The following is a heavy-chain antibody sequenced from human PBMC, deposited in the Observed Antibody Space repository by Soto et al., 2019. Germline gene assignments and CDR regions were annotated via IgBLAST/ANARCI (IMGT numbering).Heavy chain of an antibody. Sequence: QLQLQESGPGLVKPSETLSLTCTFSGGSISSSSYYCGWIRQPPGKVLEWLGSIYYGGSTYYKPSLKSRVTISEHTSKNQLALKLSSVTAADTAVYYCARSRYYYGMDVWGQGTTVTVSS. CDR3: ARSRYYYGMDV. CDR2: IYYGGST. V-gene: IGHV4-39*01. J-gene: IGHJ6*02. CDR1: GGSISSSSYY.